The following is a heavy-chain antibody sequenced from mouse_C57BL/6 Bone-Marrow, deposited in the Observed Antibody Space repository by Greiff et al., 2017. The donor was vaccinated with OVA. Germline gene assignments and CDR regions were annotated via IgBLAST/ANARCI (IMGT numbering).Heavy chain of an antibody. Sequence: QVQLKESGAELVKPGASVKISCKASGYAFSSYWMNWVKQRPGKGLEWIGQIYPGDGDTNYNGKFKGKATLTADKSSSTAYMQLSSLTSEDSAVYFCAREGVVATGNFDYWGQGTTLTVSS. CDR3: AREGVVATGNFDY. J-gene: IGHJ2*01. CDR1: GYAFSSYW. V-gene: IGHV1-80*01. D-gene: IGHD1-1*01. CDR2: IYPGDGDT.